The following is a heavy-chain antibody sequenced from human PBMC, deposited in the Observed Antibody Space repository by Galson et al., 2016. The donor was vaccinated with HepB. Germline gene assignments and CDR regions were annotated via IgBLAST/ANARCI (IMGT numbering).Heavy chain of an antibody. CDR1: GASISSSF. CDR3: ARGAAGPQGEAFDM. CDR2: FYTSGS. J-gene: IGHJ3*02. D-gene: IGHD1-26*01. V-gene: IGHV4-4*07. Sequence: SETLSLTCNVSGASISSSFWSWIRQPAGKGLEWIGRFYTSGSSYNPSLRGRVDMSADMSRNQLSLKLTSVSAADTAVYYCARGAAGPQGEAFDMRGQGTMVTVSS.